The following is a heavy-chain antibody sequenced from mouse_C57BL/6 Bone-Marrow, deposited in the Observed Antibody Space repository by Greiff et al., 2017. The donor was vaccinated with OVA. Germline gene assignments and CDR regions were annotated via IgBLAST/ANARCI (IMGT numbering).Heavy chain of an antibody. CDR3: ARDHDSSGVFDY. J-gene: IGHJ2*01. V-gene: IGHV5-4*01. Sequence: EVKVVESGGGLVKPGGSLKLSCAASGFTFSSYAMSWVRQTPEKRLEWVATISDGGSYTYYPDNVKGRFTISRDNAKNNLYLQMSHLKSEDTAMYYCARDHDSSGVFDYWGQGTTLTVSS. CDR1: GFTFSSYA. CDR2: ISDGGSYT. D-gene: IGHD3-2*02.